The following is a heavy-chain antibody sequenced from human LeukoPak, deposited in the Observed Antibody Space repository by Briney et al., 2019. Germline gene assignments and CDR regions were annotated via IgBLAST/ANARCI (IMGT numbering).Heavy chain of an antibody. CDR3: ARYPTISDAFDI. J-gene: IGHJ3*02. CDR2: ISSSGSTI. Sequence: GGSLRLSCAASGFTFSSYEMNWVRQAPGKRLEWVSYISSSGSTIYYADSVKGRFTISRDNAKNSLYLQMNSLRAEDTAVYYCARYPTISDAFDIWGQGTMVTVSS. CDR1: GFTFSSYE. D-gene: IGHD3-9*01. V-gene: IGHV3-48*03.